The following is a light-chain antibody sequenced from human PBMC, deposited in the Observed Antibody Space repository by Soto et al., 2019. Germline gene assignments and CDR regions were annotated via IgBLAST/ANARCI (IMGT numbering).Light chain of an antibody. J-gene: IGLJ2*01. CDR2: TNN. V-gene: IGLV1-44*01. CDR3: VTWDDSLHGVV. Sequence: QSVLTQPPSASGTPGQRVTISCSGSSSNIGSKPVNWYQHLPGTAPKLLIHTNNERPSGVPGRFSGSKSGTSASLAISGLQSEDEADYYCVTWDDSLHGVVFGGGTQLTVL. CDR1: SSNIGSKP.